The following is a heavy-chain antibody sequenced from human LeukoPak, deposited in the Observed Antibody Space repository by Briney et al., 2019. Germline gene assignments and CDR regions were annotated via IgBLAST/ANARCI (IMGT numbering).Heavy chain of an antibody. D-gene: IGHD2-2*01. CDR2: ISGSGGST. V-gene: IGHV3-23*01. CDR3: AKDLKRYCSSTSCYPFDY. J-gene: IGHJ4*02. CDR1: GFTFSSYA. Sequence: PGGSLRRSCAASGFTFSSYAMSWVRQAPGKGLEWVSAISGSGGSTYYADSVKGRFTISRDNSKNTLYLQMNSLRAEDTAVYYCAKDLKRYCSSTSCYPFDYWGQGTLVTVSS.